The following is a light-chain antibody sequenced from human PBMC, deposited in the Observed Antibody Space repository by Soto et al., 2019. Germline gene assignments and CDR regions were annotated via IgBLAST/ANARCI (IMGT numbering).Light chain of an antibody. Sequence: EIVMTQPPATVPVSPGDIATLSCRASQSVSSDLAWYHQKPGQAPRLLIYGASTRATGIPARFSGSGSGTEFTLTINSLQSEDFAVCYCQQYNNWPRTFGQGTKVDIK. CDR1: QSVSSD. CDR3: QQYNNWPRT. V-gene: IGKV3-15*01. CDR2: GAS. J-gene: IGKJ1*01.